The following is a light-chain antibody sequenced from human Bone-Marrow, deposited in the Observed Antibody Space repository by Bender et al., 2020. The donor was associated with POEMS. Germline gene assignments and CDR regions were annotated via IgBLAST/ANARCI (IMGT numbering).Light chain of an antibody. CDR1: SSDIGTYNY. Sequence: QSALTQPASVSGSPGQSITISCTGTSSDIGTYNYVSWYQQHAGDAPKVIIYDVSNRPSGVSNRFSGSKSGNTASLTISGLQAEDEVEYYCSSYTTSSTYVFGSGTKVTVL. CDR2: DVS. J-gene: IGLJ1*01. V-gene: IGLV2-14*03. CDR3: SSYTTSSTYV.